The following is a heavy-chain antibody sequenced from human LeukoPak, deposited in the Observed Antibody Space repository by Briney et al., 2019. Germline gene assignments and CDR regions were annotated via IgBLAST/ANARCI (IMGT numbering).Heavy chain of an antibody. J-gene: IGHJ5*02. CDR3: ARHGAVAGYKSPGWFDP. Sequence: KSSETLSLTCTVSGGSISSYYWSWVRQPPGKGLEWIGYIYYSGSTNYNPSLKSRVTISVDTSKNQFSLKLSSVTAADTAVYYCARHGAVAGYKSPGWFDPWGQGTLVTVSS. D-gene: IGHD6-19*01. CDR2: IYYSGST. V-gene: IGHV4-59*01. CDR1: GGSISSYY.